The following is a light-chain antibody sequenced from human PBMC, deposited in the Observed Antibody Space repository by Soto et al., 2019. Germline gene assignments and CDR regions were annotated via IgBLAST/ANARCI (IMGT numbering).Light chain of an antibody. V-gene: IGKV2-24*01. CDR3: LQATQLPLT. CDR2: KVS. J-gene: IGKJ2*01. CDR1: QSLVHGDGNTY. Sequence: DIVMTQTPLSSPVTLGQPASISCRSSQSLVHGDGNTYLSWLHQRPGQPPRLLIYKVSDRFSGVXDXXSGSGAGTTFTLQISRVEAEDVGVYYCLQATQLPLTFGQGTKLEIK.